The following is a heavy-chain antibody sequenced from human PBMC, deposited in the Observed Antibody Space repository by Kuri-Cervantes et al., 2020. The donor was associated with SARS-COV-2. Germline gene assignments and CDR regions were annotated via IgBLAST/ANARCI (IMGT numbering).Heavy chain of an antibody. J-gene: IGHJ5*02. Sequence: GESLKISCAASGFTFSDYYMSWIRQAPGKGLEWVSYISSSGSTIYYADSVKGRFTISRDNAKNSLYLQMNSLRAEDTAVYYCARGGDYYDSSGYYPNWFDPWGQGTLVTVS. D-gene: IGHD3-22*01. CDR2: ISSSGSTI. V-gene: IGHV3-11*04. CDR1: GFTFSDYY. CDR3: ARGGDYYDSSGYYPNWFDP.